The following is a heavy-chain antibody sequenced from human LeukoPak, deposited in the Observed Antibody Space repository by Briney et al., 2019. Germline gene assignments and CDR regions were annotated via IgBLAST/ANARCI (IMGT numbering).Heavy chain of an antibody. J-gene: IGHJ4*02. CDR1: GFTFSSYI. CDR2: ISSSSSYI. D-gene: IGHD2-21*02. CDR3: AVSKSDAPDY. Sequence: GGSLRLSCAASGFTFSSYIMSWVRQAPGKWLEWVSSISSSSSYIYYADSVKGRFTISRDNAKNSLYLQMNSLRAEDTAVYYCAVSKSDAPDYWGQGTLVTVSS. V-gene: IGHV3-21*01.